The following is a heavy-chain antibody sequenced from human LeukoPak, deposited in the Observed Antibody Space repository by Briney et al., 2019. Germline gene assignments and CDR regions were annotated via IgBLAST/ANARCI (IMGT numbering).Heavy chain of an antibody. V-gene: IGHV4-30-4*01. CDR2: IYYSGST. CDR1: GGSISSGDYY. J-gene: IGHJ5*02. Sequence: SETLSLTCTVSGGSISSGDYYWSWIRQPPGKGLEWIGYIYYSGSTYYNPSLKSRVTISVDTSKNQFSLKLSSVTAADTAVYYCARVSSGYYLDAKNWFDPWGQGTLVTVSS. CDR3: ARVSSGYYLDAKNWFDP. D-gene: IGHD3-22*01.